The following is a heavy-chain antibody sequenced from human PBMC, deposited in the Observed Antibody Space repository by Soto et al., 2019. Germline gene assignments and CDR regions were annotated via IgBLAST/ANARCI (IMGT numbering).Heavy chain of an antibody. CDR3: ARDKSPYSSVWHNRHFDY. Sequence: QVQLVESGGGVVQPGRSLRLSCAASGFTFSSYAMHWVRQAPGKGLEWVAVISYDRSNKYYADSVKGRFTISRDNSKNTLYLQMNSLKTEDTAVYYCARDKSPYSSVWHNRHFDYWGQGTLVTVSS. CDR2: ISYDRSNK. CDR1: GFTFSSYA. J-gene: IGHJ4*02. D-gene: IGHD6-19*01. V-gene: IGHV3-30-3*01.